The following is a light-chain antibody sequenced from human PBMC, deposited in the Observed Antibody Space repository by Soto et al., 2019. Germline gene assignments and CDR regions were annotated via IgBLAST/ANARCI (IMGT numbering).Light chain of an antibody. CDR3: AAWENSLNGPV. CDR2: SND. Sequence: QSVLTQPPSVSGTPGQRVTISCSGSSSNIGSNTVSWYQQLPGTAPKLLIYSNDQRPSGVPDRFSDSKSGTSDSLVISGLQSEDEADYYCAAWENSLNGPVFGGGTKLTVL. J-gene: IGLJ3*02. CDR1: SSNIGSNT. V-gene: IGLV1-44*01.